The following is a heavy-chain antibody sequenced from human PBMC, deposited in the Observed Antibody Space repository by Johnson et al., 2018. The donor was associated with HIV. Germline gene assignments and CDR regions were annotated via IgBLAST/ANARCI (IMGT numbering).Heavy chain of an antibody. V-gene: IGHV3-7*02. J-gene: IGHJ3*02. CDR2: IKQDGSEK. D-gene: IGHD3-10*01. CDR3: ARGLGITMVRGLDAFDI. CDR1: GFSFSSYW. Sequence: VQLVESGGGVVQPGRSLRLSCAASGFSFSSYWMTWVRQAPGKGLEWVASIKQDGSEKYYVDSVKGRFTISRANARNSMYLQMNSLRAEDTAVYYCARGLGITMVRGLDAFDIWGQGTMVTVSS.